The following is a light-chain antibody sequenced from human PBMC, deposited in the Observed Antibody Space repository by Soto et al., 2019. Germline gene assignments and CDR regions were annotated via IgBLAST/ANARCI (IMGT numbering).Light chain of an antibody. Sequence: EIVMPQSPATLSVSPGARSTISCRASQSVSRKLAWYQQKPGQAPRLLLYGASTRATGFSARFSGSGSGTEFTLTISSLQSEDFAVYYCQQYNNWPRTVGQGTKVDIK. CDR2: GAS. CDR1: QSVSRK. J-gene: IGKJ1*01. CDR3: QQYNNWPRT. V-gene: IGKV3-15*01.